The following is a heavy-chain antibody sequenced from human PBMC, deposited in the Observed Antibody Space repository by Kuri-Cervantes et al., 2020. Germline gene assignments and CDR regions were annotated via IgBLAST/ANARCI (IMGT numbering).Heavy chain of an antibody. D-gene: IGHD3-3*01. CDR1: GYTFTYRY. CDR3: ARVPYDFWSGYYGVLDY. Sequence: ASVKVSCKASGYTFTYRYLHWVRQAPGQRLEWMGWINAGNGNTKYSQKFQGRVTITRDTSASTAYMELSSLRSEDTAVYYCARVPYDFWSGYYGVLDYWGQGTLVTVSS. CDR2: INAGNGNT. V-gene: IGHV1-3*01. J-gene: IGHJ4*02.